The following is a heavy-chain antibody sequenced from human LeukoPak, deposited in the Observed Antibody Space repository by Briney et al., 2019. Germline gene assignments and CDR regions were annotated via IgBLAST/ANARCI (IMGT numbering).Heavy chain of an antibody. Sequence: SETLSLSCTVSGGSMNGYFWTWIRQSPGKGLEWIAYMYFSGSANYNPSVESRVTISVDTSRNQFSLDLRSVTAADTAVYYCARALQGSSWSAWFDSWGQGTLVTVSS. V-gene: IGHV4-59*01. J-gene: IGHJ5*01. D-gene: IGHD6-13*01. CDR1: GGSMNGYF. CDR3: ARALQGSSWSAWFDS. CDR2: MYFSGSA.